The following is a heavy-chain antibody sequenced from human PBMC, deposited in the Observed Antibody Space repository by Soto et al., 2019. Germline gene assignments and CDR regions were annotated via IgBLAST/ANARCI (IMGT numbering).Heavy chain of an antibody. CDR3: ARDIDNRDYYYGLDV. CDR1: GFVFKNYE. V-gene: IGHV3-48*03. CDR2: ISNSGNTI. Sequence: GGSLRFSCVASGFVFKNYEMNWVRQAPGKGLEWISYISNSGNTIYVADSMRGRFTISRDNAKNSLFLQMNSLRADDTAVYYCARDIDNRDYYYGLDVWGQGTTVTVSS. J-gene: IGHJ6*02. D-gene: IGHD1-20*01.